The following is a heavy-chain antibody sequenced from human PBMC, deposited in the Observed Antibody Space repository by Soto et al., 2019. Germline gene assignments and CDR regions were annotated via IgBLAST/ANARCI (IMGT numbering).Heavy chain of an antibody. CDR2: IYWDDDK. Sequence: QITLKESGPTLVKPTQTLTLTCTFSGFSLSTSGVGVGWIRQPPGKALEWLALIYWDDDKRYRPSLKSRLTITKDTSKNQVVLTMTNIDPVDTDKYYCAHSTTVTTLGAFDIWGQGTMVTVAS. CDR3: AHSTTVTTLGAFDI. J-gene: IGHJ3*02. V-gene: IGHV2-5*02. CDR1: GFSLSTSGVG. D-gene: IGHD4-4*01.